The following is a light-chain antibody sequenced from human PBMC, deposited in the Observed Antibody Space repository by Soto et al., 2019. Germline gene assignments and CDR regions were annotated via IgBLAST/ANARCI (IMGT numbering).Light chain of an antibody. CDR3: QQRSKWPPYT. CDR1: QSVSSY. J-gene: IGKJ2*01. Sequence: EIVLTQSPATLSLSPGERATLSCRASQSVSSYLAWYQQKPGQAPRLLIYDASNRATGIPARFSGSGSGTDFTLTISNLEPEDFAVYYCQQRSKWPPYTFGQGTKLEIK. CDR2: DAS. V-gene: IGKV3-11*01.